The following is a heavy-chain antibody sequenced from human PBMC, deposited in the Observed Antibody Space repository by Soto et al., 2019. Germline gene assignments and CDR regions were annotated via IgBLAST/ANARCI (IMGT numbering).Heavy chain of an antibody. Sequence: QVPLQESGPGLVKPSQTLSLTCTVSGGSISSGGYYWSWIRQHPGKGLEWIGYIYYSGSTYYNPSLKSRVTISVDTSKNQFYLKLNSVTAADTAVYYCARSSTSANYFDYWGQGTLVTVSS. CDR1: GGSISSGGYY. D-gene: IGHD2-2*01. J-gene: IGHJ4*02. V-gene: IGHV4-31*03. CDR2: IYYSGST. CDR3: ARSSTSANYFDY.